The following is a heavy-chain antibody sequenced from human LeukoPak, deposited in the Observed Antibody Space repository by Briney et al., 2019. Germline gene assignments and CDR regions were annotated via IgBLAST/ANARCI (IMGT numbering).Heavy chain of an antibody. J-gene: IGHJ3*02. D-gene: IGHD6-25*01. CDR2: IDYSEST. CDR3: ARGRRSSGRHDASDI. V-gene: IGHV4-59*01. CDR1: GGSISSYY. Sequence: SETLSLTCTVSGGSISSYYWEWIRQPPGKGLEWIGYIDYSESTNYNPSLKSRVTISVDTSKNQFSLKLNSVTAADTAVYYCARGRRSSGRHDASDIWGQGTLVTVSS.